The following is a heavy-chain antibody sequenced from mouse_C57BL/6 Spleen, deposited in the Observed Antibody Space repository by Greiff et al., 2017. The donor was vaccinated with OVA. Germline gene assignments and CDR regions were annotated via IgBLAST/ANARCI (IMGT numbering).Heavy chain of an antibody. CDR2: ISDGGSYT. CDR3: ARDLQRYFGY. CDR1: GFTFSSYA. Sequence: EVKLVESGGGLVKPGGSLKLSCAASGFTFSSYAMSWVRQTPEKRLEWVATISDGGSYTYYPDDVKGRFTISRDNAKNNLYLQMSHLKSEDTAMYYCARDLQRYFGYWGQGTTLTVSS. V-gene: IGHV5-4*01. D-gene: IGHD6-1*01. J-gene: IGHJ2*01.